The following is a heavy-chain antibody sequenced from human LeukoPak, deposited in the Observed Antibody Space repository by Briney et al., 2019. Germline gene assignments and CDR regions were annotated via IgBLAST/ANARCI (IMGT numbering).Heavy chain of an antibody. D-gene: IGHD4-17*01. CDR2: ISGSGGST. Sequence: PGGSLRLSCAASGLTFSSYAMSWVRQAPGKGLEWVSAISGSGGSTYYADSVKGRFTISRDNSRNTLYLQMNSLRAEDAAVYYCAKVTPDYGDSNWGQGTLVTVSS. V-gene: IGHV3-23*01. CDR1: GLTFSSYA. CDR3: AKVTPDYGDSN. J-gene: IGHJ4*02.